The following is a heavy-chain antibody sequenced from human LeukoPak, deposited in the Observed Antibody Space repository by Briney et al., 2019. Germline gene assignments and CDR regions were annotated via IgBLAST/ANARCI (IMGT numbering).Heavy chain of an antibody. J-gene: IGHJ4*02. D-gene: IGHD3-3*01. CDR2: TYFRSKWFH. CDR1: GDSVSSNTAA. CDR3: ARGALAAQFL. Sequence: SQTLSLTCAISGDSVSSNTAAWNWIRQSPSRGLEWLGRTYFRSKWFHNYAESLESRMIITPDTSRNQFSLQLNSVTPDDTAVYYCARGALAAQFLWGQGTVVTVSS. V-gene: IGHV6-1*01.